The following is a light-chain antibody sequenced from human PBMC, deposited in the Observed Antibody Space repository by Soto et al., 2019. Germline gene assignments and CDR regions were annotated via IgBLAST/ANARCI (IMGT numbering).Light chain of an antibody. CDR3: AAWDDSLDVYV. J-gene: IGLJ1*01. Sequence: QSVLTQPPSASGTLGQRVTISCSGSSSNIGSNTVNWYQHLPGTAPKLLIYSNNQRPSGVPDRFSGSKSGTSASLAISGLQSEDEADYYCAAWDDSLDVYVFGTGTKLTVL. V-gene: IGLV1-44*01. CDR2: SNN. CDR1: SSNIGSNT.